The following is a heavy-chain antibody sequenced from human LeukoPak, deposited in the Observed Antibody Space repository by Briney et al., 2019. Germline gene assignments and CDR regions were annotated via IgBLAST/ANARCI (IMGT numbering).Heavy chain of an antibody. D-gene: IGHD2-15*01. CDR3: ARRGYCSGGGCFSHAFDI. Sequence: GESLKISCKGFGYSFTTYWIGWVRQMPGKGLEWMGIIYPGDSDTRYSPSSQGQVTISADKSISTAYLQWSSLKASDTAMYYCARRGYCSGGGCFSHAFDIWGQGTMVTVSS. CDR1: GYSFTTYW. CDR2: IYPGDSDT. V-gene: IGHV5-51*01. J-gene: IGHJ3*02.